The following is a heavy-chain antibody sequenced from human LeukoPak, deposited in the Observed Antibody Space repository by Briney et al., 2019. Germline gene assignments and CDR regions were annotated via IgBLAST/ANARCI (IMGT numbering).Heavy chain of an antibody. J-gene: IGHJ3*02. V-gene: IGHV3-33*01. CDR2: IWYDGSNK. D-gene: IGHD5-24*01. Sequence: PGGSMRLSCAASGFTFSSYGMHWVRQAPGEGLEWVAVIWYDGSNKYYADSVKGRFTISRDNSKNTLYLQMNSLRAEDTAVYYCARDPRDGYNPSGAFDIWGQGTIVTVSS. CDR1: GFTFSSYG. CDR3: ARDPRDGYNPSGAFDI.